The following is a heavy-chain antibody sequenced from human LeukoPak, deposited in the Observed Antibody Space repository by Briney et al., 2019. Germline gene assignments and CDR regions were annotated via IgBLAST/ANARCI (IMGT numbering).Heavy chain of an antibody. CDR3: ARRFRPPAGWLQYSDAFDI. CDR2: IYTSGST. D-gene: IGHD5-24*01. CDR1: GGSISSYY. V-gene: IGHV4-4*09. Sequence: SETLSLTCTVSGGSISSYYWSWIRQPPGKGLEWIGYIYTSGSTNYNPSLKSRVTISVDTSKNQFSLKLSSVTAADTAVYYCARRFRPPAGWLQYSDAFDIWGQGTMVTVSS. J-gene: IGHJ3*02.